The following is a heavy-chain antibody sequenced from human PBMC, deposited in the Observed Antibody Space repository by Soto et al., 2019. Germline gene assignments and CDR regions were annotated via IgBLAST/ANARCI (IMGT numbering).Heavy chain of an antibody. CDR3: ARDGQAPYYYSGMDV. CDR1: GYTFTNYG. J-gene: IGHJ6*02. Sequence: QVQVVQSGDEVKKPGASVKVSCKASGYTFTNYGFSWVRQAPGQGLEWMGWISGYNGNTKYAEKFQGRVTMTTDTSTSTAHIDLRSLRSDNTAVYYCARDGQAPYYYSGMDVWGQGTAVPVSS. V-gene: IGHV1-18*01. CDR2: ISGYNGNT.